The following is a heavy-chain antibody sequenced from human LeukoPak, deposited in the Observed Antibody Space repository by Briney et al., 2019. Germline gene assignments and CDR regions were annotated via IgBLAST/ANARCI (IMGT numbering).Heavy chain of an antibody. J-gene: IGHJ4*02. Sequence: GGSLRLSCAASGFNFSGYWMHWVRQAPGKGPVWVSLINHDATNTNYADSVKGRFTISRDNAKNTLHLQVNSLRDEDTAVYYCARDAANWAIDYWGPGTLVTVSS. D-gene: IGHD7-27*01. V-gene: IGHV3-74*01. CDR2: INHDATNT. CDR3: ARDAANWAIDY. CDR1: GFNFSGYW.